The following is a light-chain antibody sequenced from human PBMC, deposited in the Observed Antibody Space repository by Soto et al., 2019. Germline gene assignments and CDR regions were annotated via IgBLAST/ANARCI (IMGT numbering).Light chain of an antibody. V-gene: IGKV3-20*01. CDR1: QSVSSKY. J-gene: IGKJ3*01. Sequence: DIVLTQSPGTLSLSPGERATLSCRASQSVSSKYLAWYQQKPGQPPRVLIYGTSIRATGIPERFSGCGSGTDFTLTITRLESEDFAVYYGQQYCSSLFTFGPGTKVDFK. CDR3: QQYCSSLFT. CDR2: GTS.